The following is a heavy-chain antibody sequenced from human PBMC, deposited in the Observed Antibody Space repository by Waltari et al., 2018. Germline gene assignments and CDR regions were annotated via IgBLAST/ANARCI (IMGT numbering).Heavy chain of an antibody. Sequence: EVQLVESGGGLVQPGGSLRLSCAAPGVTFSSSAPRWVRQAPGKGLEWVSVISGSGYSTYYADSVKGRFTISRDNTKNTLYLQMNSLRAEDTAVYYCAKDFDIAAARGHFDYWGQGTLVTVSS. J-gene: IGHJ4*02. V-gene: IGHV3-23*04. D-gene: IGHD6-13*01. CDR2: ISGSGYST. CDR1: GVTFSSSA. CDR3: AKDFDIAAARGHFDY.